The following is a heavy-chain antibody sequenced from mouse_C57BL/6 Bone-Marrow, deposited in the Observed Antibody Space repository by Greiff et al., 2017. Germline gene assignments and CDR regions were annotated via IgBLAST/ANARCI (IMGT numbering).Heavy chain of an antibody. V-gene: IGHV1-63*01. J-gene: IGHJ4*01. CDR2: IYPGGGYT. CDR3: ARWWEEYAMDY. Sequence: QVQLQQSGAELVRPGTSVKMSCKASGYTFTNYWIGWAKQRPGHGLEWIGDIYPGGGYTNYNEKFKGKATLTADKSSSTAYMQFSSLTSEDSAIYYCARWWEEYAMDYWGQGTSVTVSS. CDR1: GYTFTNYW. D-gene: IGHD1-1*02.